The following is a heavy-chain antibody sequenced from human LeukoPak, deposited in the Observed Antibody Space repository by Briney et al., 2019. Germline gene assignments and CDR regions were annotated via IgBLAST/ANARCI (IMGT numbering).Heavy chain of an antibody. CDR2: IYYSGST. Sequence: SETLPLTCTVSGGSISSGGYYWSWIRQHPGKGLEWIGYIYYSGSTYYNPSLKSRVTISVDASKTQFSLKLNSVTAADTAVYYCARGGFGSSTWYFEVDPWGQGTLVTVSS. CDR3: ARGGFGSSTWYFEVDP. D-gene: IGHD6-13*01. V-gene: IGHV4-61*08. CDR1: GGSISSGGYY. J-gene: IGHJ5*02.